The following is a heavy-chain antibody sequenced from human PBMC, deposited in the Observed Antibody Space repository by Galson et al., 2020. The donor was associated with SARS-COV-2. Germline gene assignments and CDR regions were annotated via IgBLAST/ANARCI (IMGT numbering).Heavy chain of an antibody. V-gene: IGHV3-66*01. J-gene: IGHJ4*02. D-gene: IGHD6-19*01. CDR1: GSTVSDNY. Sequence: TGGSLRLSCAASGSTVSDNYMTWVSQAPGKGLECVSIIHSGGYTYYADSVKGRFTISRDNSQNTVYLQMNSLRAEDTAVYYCAKGWLAYWGQGTLVTVSS. CDR2: IHSGGYT. CDR3: AKGWLAY.